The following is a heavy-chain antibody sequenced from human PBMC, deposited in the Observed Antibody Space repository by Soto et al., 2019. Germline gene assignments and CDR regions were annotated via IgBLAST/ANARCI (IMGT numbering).Heavy chain of an antibody. D-gene: IGHD3-22*01. CDR1: GGTPSNSA. CDR3: VGGRIVVVGSRAYYGMDV. V-gene: IGHV1-69*01. J-gene: IGHJ6*02. CDR2: IIPVFGLV. Sequence: QVHLLLQSGAEVKKPGSSVKVSCKASGGTPSNSAISWVRQAPGQGLEWMGGIIPVFGLVKYAQNFQGRGTITADESTNTAYMELSSLRPEDTAVYYCVGGRIVVVGSRAYYGMDVWGQGTTVTVSS.